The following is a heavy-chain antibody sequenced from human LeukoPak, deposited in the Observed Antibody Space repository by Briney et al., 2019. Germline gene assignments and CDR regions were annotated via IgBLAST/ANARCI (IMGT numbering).Heavy chain of an antibody. Sequence: SETLSLTCTVSGGSISSYYWSWIRQPAGKGLEWIGRIYTSGSTNYNPSLKSRVTMSVDTSKNQFSLKLSSVTAADTAVYYCARASPSRGGYYYVGYFDYWGQGTLVTVSS. CDR2: IYTSGST. CDR3: ARASPSRGGYYYVGYFDY. J-gene: IGHJ4*02. CDR1: GGSISSYY. D-gene: IGHD3-22*01. V-gene: IGHV4-4*07.